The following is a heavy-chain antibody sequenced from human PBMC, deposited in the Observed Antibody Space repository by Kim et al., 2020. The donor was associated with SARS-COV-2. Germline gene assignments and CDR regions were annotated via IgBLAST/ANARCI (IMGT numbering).Heavy chain of an antibody. J-gene: IGHJ4*02. CDR2: ISSSSSYI. Sequence: GGSLRLSCAASGFTFSSYSMNWVRQAPGKGLEWVSSISSSSSYIYYADSVKGRFTISRDNAKNSLYLQMNSLRAEDTAVYYCARDFRLSGGIVVVAATRGLVDYWGQGTLVTVSS. CDR3: ARDFRLSGGIVVVAATRGLVDY. V-gene: IGHV3-21*01. D-gene: IGHD2-15*01. CDR1: GFTFSSYS.